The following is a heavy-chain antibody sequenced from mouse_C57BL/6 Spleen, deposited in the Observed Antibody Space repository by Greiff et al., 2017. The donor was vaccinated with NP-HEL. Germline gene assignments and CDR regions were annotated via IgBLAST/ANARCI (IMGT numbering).Heavy chain of an antibody. CDR3: ARRYGSSYYYAMDY. J-gene: IGHJ4*01. D-gene: IGHD1-1*01. CDR2: IDPSDSYT. Sequence: VQLQQSGAELVMPGASVKLSCKASGYTFTSYWMHWVKQRPGQGLEWIGEIDPSDSYTNYNQKFKGKSTLTVDKSSSTAYMQLSSLTSEDSAVYYCARRYGSSYYYAMDYWGQGTSVTVSS. V-gene: IGHV1-69*01. CDR1: GYTFTSYW.